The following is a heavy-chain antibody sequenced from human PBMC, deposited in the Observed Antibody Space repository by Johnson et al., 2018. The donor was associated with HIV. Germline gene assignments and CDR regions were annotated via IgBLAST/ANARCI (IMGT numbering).Heavy chain of an antibody. CDR1: GFTVSYNY. CDR3: ARERVGGWEDALDM. CDR2: IYSGGLT. D-gene: IGHD6-19*01. Sequence: VQLVESGGGLIQPGGSLRLSCVASGFTVSYNYMNWVRQAPGKGLEWVSVIYSGGLTYYADSVKGRLIISRDNANNSMYLEMKSLRVDDTAVYYCARERVGGWEDALDMWGQGTMVTVSS. J-gene: IGHJ3*02. V-gene: IGHV3-53*01.